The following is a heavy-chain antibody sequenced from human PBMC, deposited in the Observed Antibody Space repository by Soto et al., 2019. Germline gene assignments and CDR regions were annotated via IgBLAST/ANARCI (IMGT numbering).Heavy chain of an antibody. V-gene: IGHV3-33*01. Sequence: GGSLRLSCAASGFTFSSYGMHWVRQAPGKGLEWVAVIWYDGSNKYYADSVKGRFTISRDNSKNTLYLQMNSLRAEDTAVYYCARSDTCSGGSCYSKFSTLEGVPFDYWGQGTLVTVSS. D-gene: IGHD2-15*01. CDR2: IWYDGSNK. J-gene: IGHJ4*02. CDR3: ARSDTCSGGSCYSKFSTLEGVPFDY. CDR1: GFTFSSYG.